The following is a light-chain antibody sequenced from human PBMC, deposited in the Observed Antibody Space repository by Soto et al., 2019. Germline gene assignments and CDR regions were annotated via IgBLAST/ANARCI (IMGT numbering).Light chain of an antibody. CDR1: SSDVGSYNY. J-gene: IGLJ1*01. V-gene: IGLV2-14*01. Sequence: QSALTQPASVSGSPGQSITISCTGTSSDVGSYNYVSWYQQHPGKAPKLMIYEVSDRPSGISSRFSGSKSGNTASLTISGLQTEDAADYYCSSCTSSSTLFGTGTKLTVL. CDR2: EVS. CDR3: SSCTSSSTL.